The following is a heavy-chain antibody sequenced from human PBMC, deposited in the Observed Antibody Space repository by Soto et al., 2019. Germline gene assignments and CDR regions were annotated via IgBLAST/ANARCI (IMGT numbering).Heavy chain of an antibody. D-gene: IGHD6-13*01. CDR3: AKPEEEAALRGDFDN. CDR2: ISGSGGST. V-gene: IGHV3-23*01. CDR1: GFTFRSYA. Sequence: EVQLLESGGGLVQPGGSLRFSCAASGFTFRSYAMSWVRQAPGKGLEWVSGISGSGGSTYYADSVKGRFTISRDNSKNTLYLQLSSLRAEDTAVYYCAKPEEEAALRGDFDNWGQGTLVTVSS. J-gene: IGHJ4*02.